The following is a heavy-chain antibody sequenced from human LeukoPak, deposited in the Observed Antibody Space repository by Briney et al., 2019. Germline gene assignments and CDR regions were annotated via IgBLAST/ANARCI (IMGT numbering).Heavy chain of an antibody. J-gene: IGHJ4*02. CDR2: INTDGSTI. CDR1: GFTFSDYW. D-gene: IGHD3-3*01. CDR3: ARELPPLEKYYFDY. Sequence: QPGGSLRLSCAASGFTFSDYWMYWVRQVPGKGLVWVSRINTDGSTINYADSVKGRFTISRDNSKNTLSLQMNSLRAEDTAVYYCARELPPLEKYYFDYWGQGTLVTVSS. V-gene: IGHV3-74*01.